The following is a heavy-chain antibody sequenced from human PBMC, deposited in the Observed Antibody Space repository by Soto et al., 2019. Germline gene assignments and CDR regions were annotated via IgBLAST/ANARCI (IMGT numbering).Heavy chain of an antibody. D-gene: IGHD3-10*01. CDR2: ISGSRGNST. Sequence: RGSLRLSCAASVFPLSDYDMNLARRPLWQGLEWVSFISGSRGNSTYYADSVKRRFTVSRDNSKNTLYLQMNSLRAEDTAVYYCAKDFDIPVYGSFYFYGMYVWGQGTRVTVSS. J-gene: IGHJ6*02. V-gene: IGHV3-23*01. CDR1: VFPLSDYD. CDR3: AKDFDIPVYGSFYFYGMYV.